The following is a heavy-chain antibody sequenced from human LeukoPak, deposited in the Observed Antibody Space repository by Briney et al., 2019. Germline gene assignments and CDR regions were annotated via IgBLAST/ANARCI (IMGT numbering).Heavy chain of an antibody. CDR2: INPNSGGT. CDR1: GYTFTGYY. D-gene: IGHD3-22*01. Sequence: ASVKVSCKASGYTFTGYYMHWVRQAPGQGLEWMGWINPNSGGTNYAQKFQGRVTMTRDTSISTAYMELSRLRSDDTAVYYCARKKYYDSSGYYQLDYWGQGTLVTVSS. V-gene: IGHV1-2*02. CDR3: ARKKYYDSSGYYQLDY. J-gene: IGHJ4*02.